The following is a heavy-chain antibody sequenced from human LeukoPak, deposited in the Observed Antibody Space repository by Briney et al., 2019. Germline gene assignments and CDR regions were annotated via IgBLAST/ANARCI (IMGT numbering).Heavy chain of an antibody. CDR1: GYTFTSYG. CDR2: IIPIFGTA. Sequence: ASVKVSCKASGYTFTSYGISWVRQAAGQGREWMGGIIPIFGTANYAQKFQGRVTITADKSTSTAYMELSSLRSEDTAVYYCARVRFTTARDAFDIWGQGTMVTVSS. CDR3: ARVRFTTARDAFDI. V-gene: IGHV1-69*06. J-gene: IGHJ3*02. D-gene: IGHD3-22*01.